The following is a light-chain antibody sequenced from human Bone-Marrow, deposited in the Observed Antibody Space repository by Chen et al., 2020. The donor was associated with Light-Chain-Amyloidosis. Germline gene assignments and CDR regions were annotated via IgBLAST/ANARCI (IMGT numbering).Light chain of an antibody. CDR1: QDISNY. CDR3: QKDDDLPPYT. V-gene: IGKV1-33*01. J-gene: IGKJ2*01. CDR2: YAS. Sequence: DIQMTQSPSSLSASVGDRVTITCQASQDISNYLNWYQQKPGKAPKLLIHYASNLETGVPSRFRGGGSGTDFTLAISSLQPEDFATYYCQKDDDLPPYTFGPGTKLEMK.